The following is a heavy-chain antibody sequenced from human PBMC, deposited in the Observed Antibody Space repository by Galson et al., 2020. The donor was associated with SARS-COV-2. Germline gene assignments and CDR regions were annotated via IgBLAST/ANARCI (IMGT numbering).Heavy chain of an antibody. D-gene: IGHD7-27*01. V-gene: IGHV4-59*08. Sequence: ETSETLSLTCTVSGGSMRSYYWSWIRQSPGQGLDWIGNIHYSGITNYNPSLKSRVTISVDTSKNQFSLKVSSVTAADTAVYYCAGNWGGYSYHGMDVWGQGTTVTVSS. CDR3: AGNWGGYSYHGMDV. J-gene: IGHJ6*02. CDR2: IHYSGIT. CDR1: GGSMRSYY.